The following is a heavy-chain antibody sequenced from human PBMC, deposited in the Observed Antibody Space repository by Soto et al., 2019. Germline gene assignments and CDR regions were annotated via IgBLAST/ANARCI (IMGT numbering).Heavy chain of an antibody. J-gene: IGHJ6*02. CDR3: ARAQGYCRTVTCYETWCYGMDV. V-gene: IGHV1-3*01. D-gene: IGHD2-15*01. Sequence: QDQIVQSGAEVKKPGASVKVSCKGSGFTFSSYAMHWVRQAPGQRLEWMGWINVGKGDTKVSQKFQGRVALSRDSSASTVYMELSSLRSEDTAVYFCARAQGYCRTVTCYETWCYGMDVWGQGTTVIVS. CDR1: GFTFSSYA. CDR2: INVGKGDT.